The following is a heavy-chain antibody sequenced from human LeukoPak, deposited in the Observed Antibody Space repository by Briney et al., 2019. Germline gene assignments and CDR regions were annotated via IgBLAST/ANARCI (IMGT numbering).Heavy chain of an antibody. CDR2: INHSGST. V-gene: IGHV4-34*01. CDR1: GVSFSGYY. J-gene: IGHJ6*02. CDR3: ARGPPAKPGTGYYYGMDV. D-gene: IGHD2-2*01. Sequence: PSETLSLTCAVSGVSFSGYYWSWIRQPPGKGLEWIGEINHSGSTNYNPSLKSRVTISVDMSKNQFSLKLSSVTAADTAVYYCARGPPAKPGTGYYYGMDVWGQGTTVTVSS.